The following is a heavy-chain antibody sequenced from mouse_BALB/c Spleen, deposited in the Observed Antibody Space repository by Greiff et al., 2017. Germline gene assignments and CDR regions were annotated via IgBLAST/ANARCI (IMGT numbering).Heavy chain of an antibody. CDR2: ISDGGSYT. D-gene: IGHD1-2*01. V-gene: IGHV5-4*02. Sequence: DVKLVESGGGLVKPGGSLKLSCAASGFTFSDYYMYWVRQTPEKRLEWVATISDGGSYTYYPDSVKGRFTISRYNAKNNLYLQMSSLKSEDTAMYYCARGITTATGYAMDYWGQGTSVTVSS. J-gene: IGHJ4*01. CDR1: GFTFSDYY. CDR3: ARGITTATGYAMDY.